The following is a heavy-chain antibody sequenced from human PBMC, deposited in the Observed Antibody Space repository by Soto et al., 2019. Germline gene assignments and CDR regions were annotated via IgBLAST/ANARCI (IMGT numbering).Heavy chain of an antibody. J-gene: IGHJ4*02. V-gene: IGHV1-69*13. CDR3: ARSEYSSGWYPFDY. CDR1: GYTFTSYD. Sequence: SVKVSCKASGYTFTSYDINWVRQATGQGLEWMGGIIPICGTANYAQKFQGRVTITADESTSTAYMELSSLRSEDTAVYYCARSEYSSGWYPFDYWGQGTLVTVSS. CDR2: IIPICGTA. D-gene: IGHD6-19*01.